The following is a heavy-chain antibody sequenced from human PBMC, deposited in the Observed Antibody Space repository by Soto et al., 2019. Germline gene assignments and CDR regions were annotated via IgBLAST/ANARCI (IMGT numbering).Heavy chain of an antibody. D-gene: IGHD6-13*01. CDR3: AKTPGYSSSWSPFDY. CDR2: ISGSGGST. V-gene: IGHV3-23*01. J-gene: IGHJ4*02. CDR1: GFTFSSYA. Sequence: GGSLILSCAASGFTFSSYAMSWVRQAPGKGLEWVSAISGSGGSTYYADSVKGRFTISRDNSKNTLYLQMNSLRAEDTAVYYCAKTPGYSSSWSPFDYWGQGTLVTVSS.